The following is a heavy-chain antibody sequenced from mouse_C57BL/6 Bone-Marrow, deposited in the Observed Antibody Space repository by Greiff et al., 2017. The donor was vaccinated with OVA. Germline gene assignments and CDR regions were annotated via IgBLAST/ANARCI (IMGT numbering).Heavy chain of an antibody. J-gene: IGHJ4*01. CDR2: IYPGDGDT. CDR1: GYAFSSYW. Sequence: QVQLKESGAELVKPGASVKISCKASGYAFSSYWMNWVKQRPGKGLEWIGQIYPGDGDTNYNGKFKGKATLTADKSSSTAYMQLSSLTSEDSAVYFCARVGYSNHYYAMDYWGQGTSVTVSS. D-gene: IGHD2-5*01. V-gene: IGHV1-80*01. CDR3: ARVGYSNHYYAMDY.